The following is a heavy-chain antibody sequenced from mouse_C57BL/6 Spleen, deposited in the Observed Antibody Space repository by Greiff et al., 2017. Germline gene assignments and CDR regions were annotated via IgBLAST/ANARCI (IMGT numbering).Heavy chain of an antibody. Sequence: EVKVVESGGGLVQPKGSLKLSCAASGFSFNTYAMNWVRQAPGKGLEWVARIRSKSNNYATYYADSVKDRFTISRDDSESMLYLQMNNLKTEDTAMYYCVRDYYGSGFAYWGQGTLVTVSA. D-gene: IGHD1-1*01. CDR2: IRSKSNNYAT. CDR3: VRDYYGSGFAY. J-gene: IGHJ3*01. CDR1: GFSFNTYA. V-gene: IGHV10-1*01.